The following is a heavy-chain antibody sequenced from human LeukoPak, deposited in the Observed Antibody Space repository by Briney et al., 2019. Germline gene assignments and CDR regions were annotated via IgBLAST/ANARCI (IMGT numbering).Heavy chain of an antibody. Sequence: PGGSLRLSCAASGFTFSSYWMSWVRQAPGKGLEWVANIKQDGSEKYYVDSVKGRFTISRDNSKNTLYLQMNSLRAEDTAVYYCAKEGPEGDFDYWGQGTLVTVSS. J-gene: IGHJ4*02. CDR1: GFTFSSYW. CDR3: AKEGPEGDFDY. D-gene: IGHD2-2*01. CDR2: IKQDGSEK. V-gene: IGHV3-7*01.